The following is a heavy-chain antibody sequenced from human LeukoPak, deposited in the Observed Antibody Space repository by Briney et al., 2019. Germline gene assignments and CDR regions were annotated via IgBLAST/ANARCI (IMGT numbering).Heavy chain of an antibody. D-gene: IGHD5-12*01. CDR1: TFTISNYW. CDR3: APQQTYSPYNWFDP. CDR2: IHPDGSIT. J-gene: IGHJ5*02. V-gene: IGHV3-74*03. Sequence: GGSLRLSCAASTFTISNYWMHWVRQAPGTGLVWVSRIHPDGSITTYADSVKGRFTISRDNAKNTLYLQMNSLRAEDTAVYYCAPQQTYSPYNWFDPWGQGTLVTVSS.